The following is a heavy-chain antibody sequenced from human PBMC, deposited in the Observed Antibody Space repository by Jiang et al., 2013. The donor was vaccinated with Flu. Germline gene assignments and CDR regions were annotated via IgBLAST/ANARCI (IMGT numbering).Heavy chain of an antibody. Sequence: ASGFTFSDHYMDWVRQAPGKGLEWVGRTRNKANSYTTEYAASVKGRFTISRDDSKNSLYLQMNSLKTEDTAVYYCAREGVNYDILTGYWSDAFDIWGQGTMVTVSS. CDR1: GFTFSDHY. D-gene: IGHD3-9*01. J-gene: IGHJ3*02. CDR2: TRNKANSYTT. V-gene: IGHV3-72*01. CDR3: AREGVNYDILTGYWSDAFDI.